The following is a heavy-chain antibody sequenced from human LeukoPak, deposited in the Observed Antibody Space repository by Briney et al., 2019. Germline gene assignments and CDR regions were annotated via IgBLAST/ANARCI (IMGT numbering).Heavy chain of an antibody. V-gene: IGHV3-33*01. Sequence: PGRPLRLSCAASGFMFRTYGMQWVRQAPGKGLEWVAVIWYDGTNKYYIDSVKGRFTISRDNSKNTLYLQMNSLRAEDTAVYFCARGQHSPDYWGQGTLVTVSS. CDR2: IWYDGTNK. CDR3: ARGQHSPDY. J-gene: IGHJ4*02. CDR1: GFMFRTYG. D-gene: IGHD2-15*01.